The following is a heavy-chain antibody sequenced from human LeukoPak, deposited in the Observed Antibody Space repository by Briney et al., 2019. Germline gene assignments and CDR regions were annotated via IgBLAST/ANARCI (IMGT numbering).Heavy chain of an antibody. CDR2: IRYDGSHI. Sequence: GGSLRLSCAASGFSISSYAIHWVRQAPGKGLEWVAFIRYDGSHIYYADSVKGRFTISRDNSKNTPYLQMNSLRAEDTAVYYCARDPTFYYGSGSFWYFDYWGQGTLVTVSS. V-gene: IGHV3-30*02. J-gene: IGHJ4*02. CDR3: ARDPTFYYGSGSFWYFDY. CDR1: GFSISSYA. D-gene: IGHD3-10*01.